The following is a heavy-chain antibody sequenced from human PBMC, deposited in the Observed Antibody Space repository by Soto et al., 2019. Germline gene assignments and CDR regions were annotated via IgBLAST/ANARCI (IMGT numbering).Heavy chain of an antibody. CDR2: IIPIFGKV. D-gene: IGHD6-19*01. V-gene: IGHV1-69*12. CDR1: GGTFRTYA. J-gene: IGHJ6*02. CDR3: AKGAVAGTPTSYYYCGMDV. Sequence: QVQLLQSGAEVKKPGSSVRVSCEASGGTFRTYAISWVRLAPGQGLEWMGEIIPIFGKVNYAQKFQGRVTITADESTTTVYMDLRSLTSEDTAVYYCAKGAVAGTPTSYYYCGMDVWGQGTTVTVS.